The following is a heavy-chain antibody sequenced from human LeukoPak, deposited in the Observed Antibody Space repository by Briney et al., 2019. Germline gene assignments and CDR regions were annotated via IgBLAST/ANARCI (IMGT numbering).Heavy chain of an antibody. CDR3: ARSIHFTKRGGGVVVPAAMRWRRGGDYYYYYMDV. Sequence: ASVKVSCKASGYTFTGYYMHWVRQAPGQGLEWMGWINPNSGGTNYAQKFQGRVTMTRDTSISTAYMELSRLRSDDTAVYYCARSIHFTKRGGGVVVPAAMRWRRGGDYYYYYMDVWGKGTTVTVSS. V-gene: IGHV1-2*02. D-gene: IGHD2-2*01. CDR1: GYTFTGYY. J-gene: IGHJ6*03. CDR2: INPNSGGT.